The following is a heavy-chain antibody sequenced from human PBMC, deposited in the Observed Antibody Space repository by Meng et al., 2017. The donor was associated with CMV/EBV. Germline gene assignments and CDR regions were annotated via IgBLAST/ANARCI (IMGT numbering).Heavy chain of an antibody. V-gene: IGHV4-39*01. CDR2: IYYSGST. D-gene: IGHD1-7*01. CDR1: GGSLSSSSYY. Sequence: SGGSLSSSSYYWGWSRQPPGKGLEWIGSIYYSGSTYYNPSLKSRVTISVDTSKNQFSLKLSSVTAADTAVYYCARQVLISRITGTNYWGQGTLVTVSS. CDR3: ARQVLISRITGTNY. J-gene: IGHJ4*02.